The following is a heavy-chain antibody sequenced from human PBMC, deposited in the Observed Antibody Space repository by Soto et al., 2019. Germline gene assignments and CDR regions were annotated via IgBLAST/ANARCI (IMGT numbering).Heavy chain of an antibody. D-gene: IGHD2-8*01. CDR3: ARDGPNGVCPSY. CDR2: IWYDGSNK. Sequence: GGSLRLSCAASGFTFSSYGMHWVRQAPGKGLEWVAVIWYDGSNKYYADSVKGRFTISRDNSKNTLYLQMNSLRAEDTAVYYCARDGPNGVCPSYWGQGTLVTVSS. CDR1: GFTFSSYG. V-gene: IGHV3-33*01. J-gene: IGHJ4*02.